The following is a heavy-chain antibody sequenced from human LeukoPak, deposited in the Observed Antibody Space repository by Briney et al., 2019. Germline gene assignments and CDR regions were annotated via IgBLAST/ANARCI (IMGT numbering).Heavy chain of an antibody. Sequence: GASVKVSCKASGYTFTSYGISWVRQAPGQGLEWMGWISAYNGNTNYAQKLQGRVTMTTDTSTSTAYMELRSLRSDDTAVYYCAREDYYDSSGYPTDNWGQGTLVTVSS. CDR1: GYTFTSYG. D-gene: IGHD3-22*01. CDR2: ISAYNGNT. V-gene: IGHV1-18*01. CDR3: AREDYYDSSGYPTDN. J-gene: IGHJ4*02.